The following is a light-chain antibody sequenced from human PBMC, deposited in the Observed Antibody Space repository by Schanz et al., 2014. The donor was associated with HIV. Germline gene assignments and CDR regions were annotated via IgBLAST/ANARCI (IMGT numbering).Light chain of an antibody. V-gene: IGLV1-44*01. J-gene: IGLJ3*02. CDR1: SSNIGSNA. CDR3: AAWDGSLNVWV. CDR2: SDN. Sequence: QSVLTQPPSASGTPGQSVTISCSGSSSNIGSNAVNWYQQLPGTAPKLLIFSDNQRPSGVPDRFSGSGSGTSASLAITGLRSEDEADYYCAAWDGSLNVWVFGGGTKLTVL.